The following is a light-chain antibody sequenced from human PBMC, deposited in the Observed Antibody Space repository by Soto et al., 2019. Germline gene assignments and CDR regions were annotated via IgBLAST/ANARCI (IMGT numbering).Light chain of an antibody. V-gene: IGKV3-11*01. CDR2: DAS. CDR3: QQYNNWK. J-gene: IGKJ1*01. CDR1: QSVSSY. Sequence: IVLTQSPATLSLSPWERATLSCRASQSVSSYLAWYQQKPGQAPRLLIYDASNRATGIPARFSGSGSGTDFTLTISSLEPEDFAVYYCQQYNNWKFGQGTKVDIK.